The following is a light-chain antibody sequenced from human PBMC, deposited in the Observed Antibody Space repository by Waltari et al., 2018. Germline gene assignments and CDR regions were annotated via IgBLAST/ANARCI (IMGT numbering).Light chain of an antibody. Sequence: SYEVTQPPSVSVSPRQRATITCSGEKLGSKYVSWYQQKSGQSPVLVIYRDDKQPTGVPARVAGSNSGNTATLTIGGTHPMDEADYYCQAWDSSAFVFGAGTKVTVL. CDR2: RDD. CDR3: QAWDSSAFV. V-gene: IGLV3-1*01. CDR1: KLGSKY. J-gene: IGLJ1*01.